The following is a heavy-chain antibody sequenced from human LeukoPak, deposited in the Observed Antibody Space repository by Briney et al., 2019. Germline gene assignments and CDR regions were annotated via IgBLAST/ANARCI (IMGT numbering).Heavy chain of an antibody. Sequence: ASVKVSCKASGYTFGNFDINWVRQATGQGLERMGWMNPNSANTGYAQKFQGRITTTRDTSTSTAYMELSSLRSEDTAVYYCARRSDYYVSSAYLYWGQGTLVTVSS. CDR3: ARRSDYYVSSAYLY. CDR1: GYTFGNFD. CDR2: MNPNSANT. V-gene: IGHV1-8*03. D-gene: IGHD3-22*01. J-gene: IGHJ4*02.